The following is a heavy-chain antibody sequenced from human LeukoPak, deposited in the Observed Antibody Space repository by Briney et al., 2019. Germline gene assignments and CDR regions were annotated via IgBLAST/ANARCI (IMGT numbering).Heavy chain of an antibody. J-gene: IGHJ4*02. CDR2: IYYSGST. CDR3: ARGGYCSSTSCLEVDY. Sequence: PSETLSLTCTVSGGSVSSGSYYWSWIRQPPGKGLEWIGYIYYSGSTNYNPSLKSRVTISVDTSKNQFSLKLSSVTAADTAVYYCARGGYCSSTSCLEVDYWGQGTLVTVSS. CDR1: GGSVSSGSYY. V-gene: IGHV4-61*01. D-gene: IGHD2-2*01.